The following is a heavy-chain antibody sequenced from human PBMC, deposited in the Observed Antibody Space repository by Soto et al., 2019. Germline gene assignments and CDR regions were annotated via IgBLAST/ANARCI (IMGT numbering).Heavy chain of an antibody. CDR2: IYSDNKT. V-gene: IGHV3-53*02. J-gene: IGHJ6*02. Sequence: EVQLVETGGDLIQPGGSLRLSCAASGFTVSSDSMTWVRQAPGKGLEWISIIYSDNKTDYADSVKGRFSISRDTAKNILYLQLKSLRAEDTAEYYCARHYSAMGVWGQGTTVTVSS. CDR1: GFTVSSDS. CDR3: ARHYSAMGV.